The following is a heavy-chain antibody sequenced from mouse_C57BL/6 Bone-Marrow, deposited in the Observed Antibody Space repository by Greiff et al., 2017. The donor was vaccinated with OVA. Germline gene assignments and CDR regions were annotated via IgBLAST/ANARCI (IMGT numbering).Heavy chain of an antibody. D-gene: IGHD1-1*01. J-gene: IGHJ4*01. CDR3: SSHYYGSSSYYYAMDY. Sequence: VQLQQSGAELVRPGASVKLSCTASGFNIKDDYMHWVKQRPEQGLEWIGWIDPENGDTEYASKFQGKATITADTTSNTAYLQLSSLTSKATAVYYCSSHYYGSSSYYYAMDYWGQGTSVTVSS. V-gene: IGHV14-4*01. CDR2: IDPENGDT. CDR1: GFNIKDDY.